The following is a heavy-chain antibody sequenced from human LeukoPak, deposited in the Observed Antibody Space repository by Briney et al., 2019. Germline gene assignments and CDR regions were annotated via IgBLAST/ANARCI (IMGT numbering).Heavy chain of an antibody. D-gene: IGHD3-10*01. V-gene: IGHV3-23*01. Sequence: PGGSLRLSCAASGFTLSDYDMSWVRQAPGKGPEWVSVITESGDDTNYADSVKGRFIISRDNSKNTLFLQMNSLRVEDTAVYYCARDETKGKRTAWFGWVYWRRGTLVTVST. CDR2: ITESGDDT. J-gene: IGHJ4*02. CDR1: GFTLSDYD. CDR3: ARDETKGKRTAWFGWVY.